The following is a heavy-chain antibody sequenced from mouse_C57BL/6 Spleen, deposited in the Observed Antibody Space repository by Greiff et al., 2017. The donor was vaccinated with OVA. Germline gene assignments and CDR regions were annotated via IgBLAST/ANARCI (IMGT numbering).Heavy chain of an antibody. J-gene: IGHJ1*03. D-gene: IGHD1-1*01. Sequence: EVQLVESGGDLVKPGGSLKLSCAASGFTFSSYGMSWVRQTPDKRLEWVATISSGGSYTYYPDSVKGRFTISRDNAKNTLYLQMSSLKSEDTAMYYCARQGGSYGERWYFDVWGTGTTVTVSS. CDR2: ISSGGSYT. V-gene: IGHV5-6*01. CDR1: GFTFSSYG. CDR3: ARQGGSYGERWYFDV.